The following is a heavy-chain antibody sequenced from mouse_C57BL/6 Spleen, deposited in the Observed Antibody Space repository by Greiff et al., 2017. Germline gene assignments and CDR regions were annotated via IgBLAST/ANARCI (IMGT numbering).Heavy chain of an antibody. V-gene: IGHV1-50*01. CDR3: ARIRSKEGYFDV. CDR1: GYTFTSYW. J-gene: IGHJ1*03. D-gene: IGHD1-1*01. Sequence: QVQLQQPGAELVKPGASVKLSCKASGYTFTSYWMQWVKQRPGQGLEWIGEIDPSDSYTNYNQKFKGKATLTVDTSSRTAYVQLSSLTSGDSAVYYCARIRSKEGYFDVWGTGTTVTVSS. CDR2: IDPSDSYT.